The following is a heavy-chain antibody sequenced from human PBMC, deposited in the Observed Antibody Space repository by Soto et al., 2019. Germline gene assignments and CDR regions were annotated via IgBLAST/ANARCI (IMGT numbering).Heavy chain of an antibody. CDR2: ISYDGSNK. Sequence: SLRLSCAASGFTFSSYAMHWVRQAPGKGLEWVAVISYDGSNKYYADSVKGRFTISRDNSKNTLYLQMNSLRAEDTAVYYCAREGNSGSYDAFDIWGQGTMVTVSS. CDR3: AREGNSGSYDAFDI. V-gene: IGHV3-30-3*01. D-gene: IGHD1-26*01. CDR1: GFTFSSYA. J-gene: IGHJ3*02.